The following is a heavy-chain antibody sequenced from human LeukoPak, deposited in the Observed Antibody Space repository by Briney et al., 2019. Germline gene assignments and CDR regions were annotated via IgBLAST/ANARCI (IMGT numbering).Heavy chain of an antibody. CDR2: ISGSSSYI. J-gene: IGHJ4*02. V-gene: IGHV3-21*01. CDR1: GFTFSSYS. Sequence: GGSLRLSCAASGFTFSSYSMNWVRQAPGKGLEWVSSISGSSSYIYYADSVKGRFTISRDNAKNSLYLQMNSLRAEDTAVYYCALLDIVVVPAANRWGQGTPVTVSS. CDR3: ALLDIVVVPAANR. D-gene: IGHD2-2*01.